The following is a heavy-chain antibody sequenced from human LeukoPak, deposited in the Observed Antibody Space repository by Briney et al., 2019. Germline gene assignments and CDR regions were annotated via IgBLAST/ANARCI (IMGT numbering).Heavy chain of an antibody. D-gene: IGHD3-10*01. CDR2: IYTSGST. V-gene: IGHV4-4*07. Sequence: SETLSLTCTVSGGSISSYYWSWIRQPAGKGLEWIARIYTSGSTNYNPSLKSRVTISVDKSKNQFSLKLSSVTAADTAVYYCARDFQGSGSYYVPGAFDIWGQGTMVTVSS. J-gene: IGHJ3*02. CDR3: ARDFQGSGSYYVPGAFDI. CDR1: GGSISSYY.